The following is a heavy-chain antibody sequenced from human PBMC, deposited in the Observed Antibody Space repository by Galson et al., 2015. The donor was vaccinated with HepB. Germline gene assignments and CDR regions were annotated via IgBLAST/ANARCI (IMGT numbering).Heavy chain of an antibody. D-gene: IGHD3-22*01. Sequence: SVKVSCKASGGTFSSYAISWVRQAPGQGLEWMGGIIPIFGTANYAQKFQGRVTITADESTSTAYMELSSLRSEDTAVYYCARANTWYYYDSSGLGDSYYYGMDVWGQGTTVTVSS. CDR2: IIPIFGTA. J-gene: IGHJ6*02. V-gene: IGHV1-69*13. CDR3: ARANTWYYYDSSGLGDSYYYGMDV. CDR1: GGTFSSYA.